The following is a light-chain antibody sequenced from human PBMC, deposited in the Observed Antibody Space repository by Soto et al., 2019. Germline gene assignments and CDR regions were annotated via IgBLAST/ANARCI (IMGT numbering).Light chain of an antibody. CDR1: SSDIGSYDH. V-gene: IGLV2-14*01. CDR3: NSYTSINTLV. J-gene: IGLJ1*01. Sequence: QSVLTQPASVSGSPGQSITISCSGTSSDIGSYDHVAWYQQFPGKSPKLMIYEVNSRPSGVSDRFSGSKSGNTASLTISGLQPEDEADYYCNSYTSINTLVFGTGTKVTVL. CDR2: EVN.